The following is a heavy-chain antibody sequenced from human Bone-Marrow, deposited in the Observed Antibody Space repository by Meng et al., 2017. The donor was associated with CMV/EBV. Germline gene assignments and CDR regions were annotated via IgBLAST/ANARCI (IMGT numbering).Heavy chain of an antibody. Sequence: SETLSLTCTVSGGSISSYSWSWIRQPPGKGLEWIGYISYSGSTNYNPSLKSRVTISVDTSKNQFSLKLSSVTAADTAVYYCARELRVPAASVRFFDYWSQGTLVTVSS. V-gene: IGHV4-59*01. CDR1: GGSISSYS. D-gene: IGHD2-2*01. CDR3: ARELRVPAASVRFFDY. J-gene: IGHJ4*02. CDR2: ISYSGST.